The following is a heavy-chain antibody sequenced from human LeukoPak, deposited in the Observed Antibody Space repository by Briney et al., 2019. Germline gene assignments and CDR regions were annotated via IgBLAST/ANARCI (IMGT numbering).Heavy chain of an antibody. D-gene: IGHD6-6*01. V-gene: IGHV3-7*01. J-gene: IGHJ1*01. Sequence: GGSLRLSCAASGFTFSHYWMSWVRQAPGKGLEWEANIKEDGSEKYYVDSVKGRFTISRDNAKNSLYLQMNSLRVEDTAVYYCAKDPLYSSSSRGYFQHWGQGTLVTVSS. CDR1: GFTFSHYW. CDR3: AKDPLYSSSSRGYFQH. CDR2: IKEDGSEK.